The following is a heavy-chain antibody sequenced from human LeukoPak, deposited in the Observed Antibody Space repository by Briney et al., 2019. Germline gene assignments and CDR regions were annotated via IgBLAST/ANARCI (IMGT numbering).Heavy chain of an antibody. D-gene: IGHD3-10*01. CDR2: IYYSGST. Sequence: SETLSLTCTVSGGSVSSGSYYWSWIRQPPGKGLEWIGYIYYSGSTNYNPSLKSRVTISADASKNQFSLKLSSVTAADTAVYYCAREGLASMVRGIIPYWGQGTLVTVSS. J-gene: IGHJ4*02. CDR1: GGSVSSGSYY. V-gene: IGHV4-61*01. CDR3: AREGLASMVRGIIPY.